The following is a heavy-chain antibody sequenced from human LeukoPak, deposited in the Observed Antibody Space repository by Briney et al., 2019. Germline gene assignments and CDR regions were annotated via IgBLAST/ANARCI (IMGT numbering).Heavy chain of an antibody. V-gene: IGHV1-2*02. Sequence: ASVKVSCKASGYTFTGYYMHWVRQAPGQGLEWMGWINPNSGGTNYAQNFQGRVTMTRDTSISTAYMELSRLRSDDTAVYYCARGALGCSSTSCYYYYYYMDVWGKGTTVTVSS. D-gene: IGHD2-2*01. CDR3: ARGALGCSSTSCYYYYYYMDV. CDR1: GYTFTGYY. CDR2: INPNSGGT. J-gene: IGHJ6*03.